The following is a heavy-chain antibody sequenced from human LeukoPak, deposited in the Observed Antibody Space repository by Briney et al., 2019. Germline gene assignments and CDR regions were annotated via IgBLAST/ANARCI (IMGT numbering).Heavy chain of an antibody. Sequence: ASVKVSCKASGYTFTSYYMHWVRQAPGQGLEWMGWMNPNSGNTGYAQKFQGRVTITRNTSISTAYMELSSLRSDDTAVYYCARDRLWFGELLDFDYWGQGTLVTVSS. J-gene: IGHJ4*02. CDR2: MNPNSGNT. D-gene: IGHD3-10*01. CDR1: GYTFTSYY. V-gene: IGHV1-8*03. CDR3: ARDRLWFGELLDFDY.